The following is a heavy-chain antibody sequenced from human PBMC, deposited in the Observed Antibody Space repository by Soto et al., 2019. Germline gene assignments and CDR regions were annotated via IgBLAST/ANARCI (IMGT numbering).Heavy chain of an antibody. CDR3: AKRTAAREISGYYYGMDA. Sequence: PGGSLRLSCAASGFTFSSYAMSWVRQAPGKGLEWVSAISGSGGSTYYADSVKGRFTISRDNSKNTLYLQMSCLRAEDTAVYYCAKRTAAREISGYYYGMDAWGQGTTVTVSS. D-gene: IGHD6-6*01. CDR2: ISGSGGST. CDR1: GFTFSSYA. J-gene: IGHJ6*02. V-gene: IGHV3-23*01.